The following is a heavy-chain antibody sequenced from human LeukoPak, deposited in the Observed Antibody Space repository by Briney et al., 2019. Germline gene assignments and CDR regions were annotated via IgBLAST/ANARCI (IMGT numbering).Heavy chain of an antibody. CDR1: GYTFTSYY. Sequence: ASVKVSCKASGYTFTSYYMHWVRQAPGQGLEWMGIINPSGGSTSYALKFQGSVTMTWDTSTSTVYMELSSLRSEDTAVYYCARGDIVVVPAAMIGWFDPWGQGTLVTVSS. CDR2: INPSGGST. V-gene: IGHV1-46*01. CDR3: ARGDIVVVPAAMIGWFDP. D-gene: IGHD2-2*01. J-gene: IGHJ5*02.